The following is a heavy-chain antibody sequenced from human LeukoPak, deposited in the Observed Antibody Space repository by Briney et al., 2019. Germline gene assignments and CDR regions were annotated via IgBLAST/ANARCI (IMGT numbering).Heavy chain of an antibody. CDR2: IYTSGST. CDR3: AREIGIVATIYHWFDP. J-gene: IGHJ5*02. Sequence: SETLSLTCTVSGGSISSYYWSRIRQPAGKGLEWIGRIYTSGSTNYNPSLKSRVSMSVDTSKNQFSLKLSSVTAADTAVYYCAREIGIVATIYHWFDPWGQGTLVTVSS. V-gene: IGHV4-4*07. CDR1: GGSISSYY. D-gene: IGHD5-12*01.